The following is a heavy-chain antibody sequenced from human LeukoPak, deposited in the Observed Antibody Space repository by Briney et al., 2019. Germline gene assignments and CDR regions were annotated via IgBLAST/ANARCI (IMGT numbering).Heavy chain of an antibody. CDR2: ISSSSTTI. J-gene: IGHJ4*02. CDR1: GFTFSGYS. V-gene: IGHV3-48*02. CDR3: ARDVAGMDGY. Sequence: GGSLRLSCAASGFTFSGYSMNWVRQAPGKGLEWVSYISSSSTTIYYADSVKGRFTISRDNAKNSLNLQMNSLRDEDTAVYYCARDVAGMDGYWGQGTLVTVSS. D-gene: IGHD2-15*01.